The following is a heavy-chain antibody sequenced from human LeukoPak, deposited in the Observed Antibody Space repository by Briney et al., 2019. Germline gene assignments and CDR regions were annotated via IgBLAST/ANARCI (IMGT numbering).Heavy chain of an antibody. CDR3: ARSSSSWLPFDY. D-gene: IGHD6-13*01. CDR2: INHSGST. V-gene: IGHV4-34*01. CDR1: GGSFSGYY. J-gene: IGHJ4*02. Sequence: SETLSLTCAVYGGSFSGYYWSWIRQPPGKGLEWIGEINHSGSTNYNPSLKSRVTISVDTSKNQFSLKLSSVTAADTAVYYCARSSSSWLPFDYWGQGTLVTVSS.